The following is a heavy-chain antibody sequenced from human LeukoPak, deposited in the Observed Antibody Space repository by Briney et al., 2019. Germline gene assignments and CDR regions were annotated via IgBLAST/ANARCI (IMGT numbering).Heavy chain of an antibody. CDR1: GFTFRTYA. CDR2: ITGTGGGGNKT. Sequence: PGGSLRLSCAVSGFTFRTYAMSWVRHAPGKGLEWVSVITGTGGGGNKTYYADSVRGRFSISRDDSKNVLFLQMNDLRVDDTAVYFCATTVTLDFWGQGTRVLVSS. J-gene: IGHJ4*02. CDR3: ATTVTLDF. D-gene: IGHD1-1*01. V-gene: IGHV3-23*01.